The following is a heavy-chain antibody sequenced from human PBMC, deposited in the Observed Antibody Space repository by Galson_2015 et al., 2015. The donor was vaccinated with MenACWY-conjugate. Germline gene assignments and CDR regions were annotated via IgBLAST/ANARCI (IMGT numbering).Heavy chain of an antibody. Sequence: SLRLSCAASGFTFTDSPIHWVRQASGKGLEWLGRIRSKRTTYAKTYAASVRGRFTISQDDSKNTAYLQMDRLESEDTALDYCTRLEYLGGSQTGLYHFDYWGQGVLVTVSS. CDR3: TRLEYLGGSQTGLYHFDY. D-gene: IGHD1-26*01. CDR2: IRSKRTTYAK. J-gene: IGHJ4*02. V-gene: IGHV3-73*01. CDR1: GFTFTDSP.